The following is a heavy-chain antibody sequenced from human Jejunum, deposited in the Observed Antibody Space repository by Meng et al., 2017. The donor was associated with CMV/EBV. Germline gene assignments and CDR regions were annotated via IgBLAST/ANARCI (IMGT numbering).Heavy chain of an antibody. Sequence: CAASGFTFSNYAMSWVRQGPGKGLEWVSIISGSGDSIYYADSVKGRFTISRDNSKNTLSLQMNSLRAEDTAIYYCAQSPADYSSYEGYWGQGTLVTVSS. D-gene: IGHD4-11*01. CDR1: GFTFSNYA. CDR3: AQSPADYSSYEGY. V-gene: IGHV3-23*01. J-gene: IGHJ4*02. CDR2: ISGSGDSI.